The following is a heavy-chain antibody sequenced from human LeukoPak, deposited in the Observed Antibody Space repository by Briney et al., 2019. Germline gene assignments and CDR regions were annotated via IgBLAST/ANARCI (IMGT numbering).Heavy chain of an antibody. V-gene: IGHV3-23*01. CDR1: GFTFSTYA. Sequence: PGGSLRLSCAASGFTFSTYAMTWVRQAPGKGLEWVSSISGGSSSPNYADSVKGRLSISRDNSKNTVYLQINSLRAEDTAVYYCAKGYSSGWYYFDYWGQGTLVTVSP. CDR3: AKGYSSGWYYFDY. J-gene: IGHJ4*02. D-gene: IGHD6-19*01. CDR2: ISGGSSSP.